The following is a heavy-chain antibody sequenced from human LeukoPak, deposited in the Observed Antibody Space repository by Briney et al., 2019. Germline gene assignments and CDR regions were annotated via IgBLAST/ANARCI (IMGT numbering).Heavy chain of an antibody. CDR3: AKDDQLERGADY. CDR2: ISGSGGST. J-gene: IGHJ4*02. V-gene: IGHV3-23*01. CDR1: GFTFSSYA. D-gene: IGHD1-1*01. Sequence: GGSLRLSCAASGFTFSSYAMSWVRQAPGKGLEWVSAISGSGGSTYYADSVKGRFTISRDNSKNSLYLQMNSLRTEDTALYYCAKDDQLERGADYWGQGTLVTVSS.